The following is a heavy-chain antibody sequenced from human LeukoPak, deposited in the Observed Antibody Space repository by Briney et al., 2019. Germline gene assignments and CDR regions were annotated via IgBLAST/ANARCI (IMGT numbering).Heavy chain of an antibody. D-gene: IGHD4-17*01. CDR1: DGSFSSGDYY. V-gene: IGHV4-30-4*08. Sequence: SQTLSLTCTVSDGSFSSGDYYWSWIRQPPGKGLEWIGYIYYSGSTYYNPSLKSRVTISVDTSKNQFSLKLSSVTAADTAVYYCARFMTTVTLRLLDYWGQGTLVTVSS. CDR3: ARFMTTVTLRLLDY. CDR2: IYYSGST. J-gene: IGHJ4*02.